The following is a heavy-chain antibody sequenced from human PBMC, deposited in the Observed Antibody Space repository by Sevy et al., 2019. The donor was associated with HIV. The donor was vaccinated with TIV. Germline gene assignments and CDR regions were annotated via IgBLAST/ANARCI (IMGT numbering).Heavy chain of an antibody. J-gene: IGHJ4*02. CDR1: GFSFSSYA. CDR3: WKDSGYDPSGYLPRH. D-gene: IGHD3-22*01. Sequence: GGSLRLSCAASGFSFSSYAWHWVRQAPGKGLEWVAIMSYDGSNKYYADSVKGRFTISRDNSKNTLSLQMNSLRVEDTTVYYCWKDSGYDPSGYLPRHWGQGTLVTVSS. V-gene: IGHV3-30-3*02. CDR2: MSYDGSNK.